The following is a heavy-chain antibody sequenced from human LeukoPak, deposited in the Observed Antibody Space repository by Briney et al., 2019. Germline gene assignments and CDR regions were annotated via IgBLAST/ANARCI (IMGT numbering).Heavy chain of an antibody. CDR1: GGSISSYY. J-gene: IGHJ2*01. Sequence: SETLSLTCTVSGGSISSYYWSWIRQPPGKGLEWIGYFYDSGSTNYNPSLKSRVTISVDTSKNQFSLKLSSVIVTDTAVYYCARNPGYCSGGSCYWYFDFWGRGTLVTVSS. CDR2: FYDSGST. D-gene: IGHD2-15*01. V-gene: IGHV4-59*08. CDR3: ARNPGYCSGGSCYWYFDF.